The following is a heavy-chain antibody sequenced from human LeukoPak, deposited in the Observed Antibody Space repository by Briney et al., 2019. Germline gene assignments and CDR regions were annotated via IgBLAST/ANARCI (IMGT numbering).Heavy chain of an antibody. CDR2: ISSRGSTI. D-gene: IGHD6-19*01. J-gene: IGHJ4*02. Sequence: VGSLRLSCAASGFTFSSYEMNWVRQAPGKGLEWVSYISSRGSTIYYAASVKGRFTISRDNAKNSLYLQMNSLRAEDTAVYYCARASRWLAFDNWGQGTLVTVSS. CDR3: ARASRWLAFDN. V-gene: IGHV3-48*03. CDR1: GFTFSSYE.